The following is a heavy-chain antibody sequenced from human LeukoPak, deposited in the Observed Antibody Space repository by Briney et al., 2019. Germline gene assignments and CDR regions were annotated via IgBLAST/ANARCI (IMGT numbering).Heavy chain of an antibody. Sequence: GGSLRLSCAASGFTFDDYAMHWVRQAPGKGLEWVSGISWNSGSIGYADSVKGRFTISRDNAKNSLYLQMNSPRAEDTALYYCAKDIADTAMFWFDPWGQGTLVTVSS. J-gene: IGHJ5*02. CDR3: AKDIADTAMFWFDP. D-gene: IGHD5-18*01. CDR2: ISWNSGSI. V-gene: IGHV3-9*01. CDR1: GFTFDDYA.